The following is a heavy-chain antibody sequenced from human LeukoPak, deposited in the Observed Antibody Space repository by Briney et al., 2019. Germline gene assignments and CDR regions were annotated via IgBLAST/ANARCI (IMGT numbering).Heavy chain of an antibody. V-gene: IGHV4-39*01. CDR3: ARHPRDYGMDV. CDR1: GGSISSSSYY. J-gene: IGHJ6*02. CDR2: IYYSGST. Sequence: PSETLSLTCTVSGGSISSSSYYWGWIRQPPGKGLEWIGSIYYSGSTYYNPPLKSRVTISVDTSKNQFSLKLSSVTAADTAVYYCARHPRDYGMDVWGQGTTVTVSS.